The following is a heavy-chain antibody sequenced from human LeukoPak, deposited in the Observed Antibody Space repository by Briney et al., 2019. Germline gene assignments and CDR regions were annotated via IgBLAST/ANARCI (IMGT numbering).Heavy chain of an antibody. V-gene: IGHV4-39*07. CDR3: ARAVGSPWYFDY. Sequence: SETLSLTCTVSSGSISSSSYYWGWIRQPPGKGLEWIGSIYYSGSTYYNPSLKSRVTISVDTSKNQFSLKLSSVTAADTAVYYCARAVGSPWYFDYWGQGTLVTVSS. J-gene: IGHJ4*02. D-gene: IGHD1-26*01. CDR1: SGSISSSSYY. CDR2: IYYSGST.